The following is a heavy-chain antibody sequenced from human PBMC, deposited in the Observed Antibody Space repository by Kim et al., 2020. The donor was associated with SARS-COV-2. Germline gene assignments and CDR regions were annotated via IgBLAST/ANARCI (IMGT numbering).Heavy chain of an antibody. V-gene: IGHV3-74*01. CDR3: SSQEVAY. Sequence: ESLRLSCSASGITFSSSYMHWVRQAPGKGLMWVSMISEDGSRTFYADSVKGRFTISRDNAKNTLYLQMNGLRVEDTAEYYCSSQEVAYWGQGTLVTVSS. CDR1: GITFSSSY. J-gene: IGHJ4*02. CDR2: ISEDGSRT.